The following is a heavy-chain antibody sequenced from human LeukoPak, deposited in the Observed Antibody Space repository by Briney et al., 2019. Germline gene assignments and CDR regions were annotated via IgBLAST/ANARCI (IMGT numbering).Heavy chain of an antibody. CDR3: ARATSAAAPWAFDI. V-gene: IGHV3-11*01. J-gene: IGHJ3*02. CDR1: GFTFSDYY. Sequence: GGSLRLSCAASGFTFSDYYMSWIRQAPGKGLEWVSYISGSGSPIYYADSVKGRFTISRDNAKNSLYLQMNSLRAEDTAVYYCARATSAAAPWAFDIWGQGTMVTVSS. CDR2: ISGSGSPI. D-gene: IGHD6-13*01.